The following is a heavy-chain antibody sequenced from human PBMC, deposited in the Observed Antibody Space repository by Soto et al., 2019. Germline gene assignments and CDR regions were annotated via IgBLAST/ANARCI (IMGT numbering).Heavy chain of an antibody. D-gene: IGHD4-17*01. J-gene: IGHJ3*02. CDR3: ARAGDYGDYVFDAFDI. V-gene: IGHV3-74*01. CDR1: GFTFSSYW. Sequence: GGSLRLSCAASGFTFSSYWMHWARQAPGKGLVWVSRINSDGSSTSYADSVKGRFTISRDNAKNTLYLQMNSLRAEDTAVYYCARAGDYGDYVFDAFDIWGQGTMVTVSS. CDR2: INSDGSST.